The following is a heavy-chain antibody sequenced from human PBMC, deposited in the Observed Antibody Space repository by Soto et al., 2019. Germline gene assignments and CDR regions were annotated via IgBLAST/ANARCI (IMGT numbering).Heavy chain of an antibody. J-gene: IGHJ6*02. D-gene: IGHD3-9*01. CDR2: ISAYNGNT. CDR3: ARDSRYYEILTRGGYCGMDV. V-gene: IGHV1-18*01. Sequence: QVQLVQSGAEVKKPGASVKVSCKASGYTFTSYGISWVRQAPGQGLEWMGWISAYNGNTNYAQKLQGRVTMTTDTSTSTAYMELRSVRSDDTAVYYCARDSRYYEILTRGGYCGMDVWGQGTTVTVSS. CDR1: GYTFTSYG.